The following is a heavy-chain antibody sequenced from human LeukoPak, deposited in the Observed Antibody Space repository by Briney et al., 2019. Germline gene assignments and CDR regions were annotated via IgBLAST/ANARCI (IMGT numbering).Heavy chain of an antibody. CDR2: INHSGST. CDR3: ARGGVGRYQLLLPRYYFDY. D-gene: IGHD2-2*01. V-gene: IGHV4-39*07. J-gene: IGHJ4*02. CDR1: GGSIYSRSNY. Sequence: SETLSLTCTVSGGSIYSRSNYWAWIRQPPGKGLEWIGEINHSGSTNYNPSLKSRVTISVDTSKNQFSLKLSSVTAADTAVYYCARGGVGRYQLLLPRYYFDYWGQGTLVTVSS.